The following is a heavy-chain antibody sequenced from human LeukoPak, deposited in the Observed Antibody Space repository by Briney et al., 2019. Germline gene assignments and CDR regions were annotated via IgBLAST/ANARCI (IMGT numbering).Heavy chain of an antibody. CDR1: GFTFSSYG. CDR2: IRGGGGET. V-gene: IGHV3-23*01. J-gene: IGHJ4*02. Sequence: GGSLRLSCAASGFTFSSYGMSWVRQAPGKGLEWVATIRGGGGETYYADSVKGRFTISRDNSQNTLYLQMNSLRAEDTDVYYCAKDFGRYRNNYFDYWGQGTLVTVSS. D-gene: IGHD1-26*01. CDR3: AKDFGRYRNNYFDY.